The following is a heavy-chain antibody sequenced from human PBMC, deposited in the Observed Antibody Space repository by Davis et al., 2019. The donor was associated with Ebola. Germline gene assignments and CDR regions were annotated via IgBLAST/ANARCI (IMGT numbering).Heavy chain of an antibody. CDR1: GGSISSGDYY. J-gene: IGHJ5*02. V-gene: IGHV4-39*01. CDR2: IDYRGKA. Sequence: PSETLSLTCTVSGGSISSGDYYWSWIRQPPGKGLEWIGEIDYRGKAKYNPSLKSRATLSIDTSRKQFSLKLTSVTAADTAVYFCASPHQIRGNVFFDAWGQGTPVTVSS. D-gene: IGHD2-2*01. CDR3: ASPHQIRGNVFFDA.